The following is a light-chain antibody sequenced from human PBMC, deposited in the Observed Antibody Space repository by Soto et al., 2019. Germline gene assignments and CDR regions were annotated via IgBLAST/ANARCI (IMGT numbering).Light chain of an antibody. Sequence: DIQMTQSPSTLSASVGDRVTITCRASESINTWLAWYQHKPGKAPKLLIYKASSLERGVPSRFSGSGSGTEFTLTISSLQPDDFATYYCQQYQSLWTFGQGTKVEIK. CDR2: KAS. J-gene: IGKJ1*01. CDR3: QQYQSLWT. CDR1: ESINTW. V-gene: IGKV1-5*03.